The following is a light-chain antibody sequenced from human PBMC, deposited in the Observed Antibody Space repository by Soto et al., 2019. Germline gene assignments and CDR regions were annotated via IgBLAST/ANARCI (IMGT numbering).Light chain of an antibody. CDR2: DIN. J-gene: IGLJ1*01. Sequence: QSALTQPASVSESPGQSITISCTGTSNDVGGYNYVSWYQQLPGKAPQLIIFDINNRPSGVSSRFSGSRSGNTASLTISGLQVVYVGDYPCTSSIFGSNPFVLATVTKVT. CDR3: TSSIFGSNPFV. CDR1: SNDVGGYNY. V-gene: IGLV2-14*03.